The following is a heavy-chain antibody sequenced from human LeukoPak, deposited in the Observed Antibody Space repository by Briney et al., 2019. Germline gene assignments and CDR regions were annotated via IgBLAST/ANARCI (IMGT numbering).Heavy chain of an antibody. CDR1: GFTFTSIA. Sequence: GGSLRLSCAASGFTFTSIAMTWVRQAPGKGLEWVSTIRGTGDSTHYADSVKGRFTISRDNSKNTLYLQMNSLRAEDTAVYYCARAGYNSGWYEYWGQGTLVTVSS. D-gene: IGHD6-19*01. CDR2: IRGTGDST. CDR3: ARAGYNSGWYEY. J-gene: IGHJ4*02. V-gene: IGHV3-23*01.